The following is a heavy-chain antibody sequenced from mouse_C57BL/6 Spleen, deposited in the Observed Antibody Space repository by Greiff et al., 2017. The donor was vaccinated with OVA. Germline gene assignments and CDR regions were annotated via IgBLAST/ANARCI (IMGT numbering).Heavy chain of an antibody. CDR3: ARSDDYDGSCYFDY. CDR2: IYIGNGYT. V-gene: IGHV1-58*01. CDR1: GYTFTSYG. Sequence: EVKLMESGAELVRPGSSVKMSCKTSGYTFTSYGINWVKQRPGQGLEWIGYIYIGNGYTEYNEKFKGKATLTSDTSSSTAYMQLSSLTSEDSAIYFCARSDDYDGSCYFDYWGQGTTLTVSS. D-gene: IGHD2-4*01. J-gene: IGHJ2*01.